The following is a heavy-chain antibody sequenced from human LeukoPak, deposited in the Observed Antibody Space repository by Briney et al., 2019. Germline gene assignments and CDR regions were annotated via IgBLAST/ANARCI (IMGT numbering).Heavy chain of an antibody. D-gene: IGHD2-15*01. Sequence: GGSLRLSCAASGFTFSIYGMSWVRQAPGKGLEWVSYISSSSSTIYYADSVKGRFTISRDNAKNSLYLQMNSLRAEDTAVYYCARDWWGYRAAHFDYWGQGTLVTVSS. CDR3: ARDWWGYRAAHFDY. CDR2: ISSSSSTI. J-gene: IGHJ4*02. V-gene: IGHV3-48*01. CDR1: GFTFSIYG.